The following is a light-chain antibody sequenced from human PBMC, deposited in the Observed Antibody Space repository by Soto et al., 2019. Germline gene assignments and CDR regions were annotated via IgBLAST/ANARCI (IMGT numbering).Light chain of an antibody. V-gene: IGKV3-15*01. CDR1: QSVNSK. J-gene: IGKJ5*01. CDR2: GAS. CDR3: QQYNSDPIT. Sequence: EIVMTQSPATLSVSPVAGATLSRMASQSVNSKFAWYQQKPGQSPRLLIYGASTRATGIPDRFSGSGSGTDFTLTISSLQAEDVAVYYCQQYNSDPITFGQGTRLEIK.